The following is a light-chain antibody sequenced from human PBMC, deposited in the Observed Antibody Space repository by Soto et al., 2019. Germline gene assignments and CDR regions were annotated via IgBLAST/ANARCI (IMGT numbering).Light chain of an antibody. Sequence: QAVVTQESSLTVSPGGTVTLTCASSTGAVTSGFYANWFQRKPGQVPRPLIYSTSNRHSWTPARFSGSLLGGKAALTLSGVQPEDEAEYYCLLFFGDALLLFGGGTKLTAL. CDR3: LLFFGDALLL. J-gene: IGLJ2*01. CDR2: STS. V-gene: IGLV7-43*01. CDR1: TGAVTSGFY.